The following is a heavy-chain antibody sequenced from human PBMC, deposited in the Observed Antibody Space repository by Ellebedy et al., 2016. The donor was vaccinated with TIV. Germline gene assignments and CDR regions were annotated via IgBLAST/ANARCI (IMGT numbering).Heavy chain of an antibody. Sequence: GESLKISCVASGFTFSTHGMHWVRQAPGKGREWAAFIRYEGSKKWYADSVKGRFTISRDNSKNTLFLQMNSLRAEDTAGYYCAKAVASSNCGGDCYSRIDYWGQGTPVTVSS. CDR2: IRYEGSKK. CDR3: AKAVASSNCGGDCYSRIDY. J-gene: IGHJ4*02. CDR1: GFTFSTHG. D-gene: IGHD2-21*02. V-gene: IGHV3-30*02.